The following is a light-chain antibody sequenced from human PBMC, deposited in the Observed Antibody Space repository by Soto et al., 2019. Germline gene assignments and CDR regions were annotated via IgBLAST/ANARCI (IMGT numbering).Light chain of an antibody. V-gene: IGKV3-20*01. J-gene: IGKJ1*01. Sequence: ILMTQSPASLSVSPRERVTFSCRASQSVSYYLAWYQQTPGQAPRLFSSDASSRATDVPDRVSGSGSGTEFTLTISRLQPEDFAVYYCQQYGDSPVTFGQGTKVDIK. CDR3: QQYGDSPVT. CDR2: DAS. CDR1: QSVSYY.